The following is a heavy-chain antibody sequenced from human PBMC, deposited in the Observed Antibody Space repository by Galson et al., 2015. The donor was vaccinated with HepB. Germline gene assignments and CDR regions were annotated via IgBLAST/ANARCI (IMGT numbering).Heavy chain of an antibody. D-gene: IGHD2-2*02. Sequence: QSGAEVKKPGASVKVSCKASGYTFTGYYMHWVRQAPGQGLEWMGRINPNSGGTNYAQKFQGRVTMTRDTSISTAYMELSRLRSDDTVVYYCARGAVVPAARPDYYYYGMDVWGQGTTVTVSS. CDR2: INPNSGGT. J-gene: IGHJ6*02. CDR3: ARGAVVPAARPDYYYYGMDV. V-gene: IGHV1-2*05. CDR1: GYTFTGYY.